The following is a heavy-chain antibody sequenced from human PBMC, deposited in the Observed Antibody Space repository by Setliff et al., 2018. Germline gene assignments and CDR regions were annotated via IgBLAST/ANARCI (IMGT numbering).Heavy chain of an antibody. D-gene: IGHD3-3*01. J-gene: IGHJ6*02. CDR3: ARDLGGWSGCPDYGMDV. CDR2: IYYSGTT. V-gene: IGHV4-39*07. CDR1: GGSISRSSYH. Sequence: SETLSLTCSVSGGSISRSSYHYVWIRQPPGKGLEWIGSIYYSGTTHYNPSLKSRVTISVDTSKNQFSLKLSSVTAADTAVYYCARDLGGWSGCPDYGMDVWGQGTTVTVSS.